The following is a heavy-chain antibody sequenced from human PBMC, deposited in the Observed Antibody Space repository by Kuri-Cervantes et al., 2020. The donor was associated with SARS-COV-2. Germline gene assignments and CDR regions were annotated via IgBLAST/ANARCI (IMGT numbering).Heavy chain of an antibody. Sequence: SETLSLTCTVSGGSISSGDYYWSWIRPPPGKGLEWIGYIYYSGSTYYNPSLKSRVTISVDTSKNQFSPKLSSVTAADPAVYYCARGNYDPPPPYFDYWGQGTLVTVSS. CDR2: IYYSGST. CDR1: GGSISSGDYY. D-gene: IGHD3-3*01. J-gene: IGHJ4*02. V-gene: IGHV4-30-4*01. CDR3: ARGNYDPPPPYFDY.